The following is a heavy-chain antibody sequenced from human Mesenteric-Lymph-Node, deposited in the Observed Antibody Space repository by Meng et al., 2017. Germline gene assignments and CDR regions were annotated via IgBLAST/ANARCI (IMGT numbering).Heavy chain of an antibody. Sequence: GESLKISCAASGFTFSSYWMSWVRQAPGKGLEWVANIKQDGSEKYYVDSVKGRFTISRDNAKNSLYLQMNSLRAEDTAVYYCARDGSGSYYFDYWGQGTLVTVS. V-gene: IGHV3-7*01. CDR1: GFTFSSYW. CDR3: ARDGSGSYYFDY. D-gene: IGHD1-26*01. CDR2: IKQDGSEK. J-gene: IGHJ4*02.